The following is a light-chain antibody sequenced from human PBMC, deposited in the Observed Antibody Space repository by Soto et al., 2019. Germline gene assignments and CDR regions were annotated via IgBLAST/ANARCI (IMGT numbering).Light chain of an antibody. CDR1: QSVTSNS. CDR2: TAS. V-gene: IGKV3-20*01. Sequence: EIVSTQSPGTLSLSPGERATLSCRASQSVTSNSLAWYQQKPGQAARLLISTASSRATGITDRFSGSGSGTDFTITITRLEPEDFAVYYCLQYGSSPHTFGQGTRLDIK. J-gene: IGKJ5*01. CDR3: LQYGSSPHT.